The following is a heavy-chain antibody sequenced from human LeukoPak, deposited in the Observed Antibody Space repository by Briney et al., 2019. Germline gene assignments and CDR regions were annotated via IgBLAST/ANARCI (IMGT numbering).Heavy chain of an antibody. Sequence: ASVTVSCKASGYTFTSYYMHWVRQAPGQGLEWMGIINPSGGSTSYAQKFQGRVTMTRDTSTSTVYMELSSLRSEDTAVYYCARDQVMTTVTYYYYYGMDVWGQGTTVTVSS. CDR2: INPSGGST. CDR1: GYTFTSYY. V-gene: IGHV1-46*01. D-gene: IGHD4-17*01. J-gene: IGHJ6*02. CDR3: ARDQVMTTVTYYYYYGMDV.